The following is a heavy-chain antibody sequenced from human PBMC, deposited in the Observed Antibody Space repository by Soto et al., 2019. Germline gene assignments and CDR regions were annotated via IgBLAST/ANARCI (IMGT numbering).Heavy chain of an antibody. CDR1: GFSFTTYG. V-gene: IGHV3-33*06. CDR3: AKDRGGGAVVPDY. D-gene: IGHD2-21*01. Sequence: QVQLVESGGGVVQPGRSLRLSCAASGFSFTTYGMHWVRQAPGEGLEWVAVIWYDGSNKYYADSVKGRFTISRDTSKNTLYLQMNSLRAEETAVYYCAKDRGGGAVVPDYWGQGTLVTVSS. CDR2: IWYDGSNK. J-gene: IGHJ4*02.